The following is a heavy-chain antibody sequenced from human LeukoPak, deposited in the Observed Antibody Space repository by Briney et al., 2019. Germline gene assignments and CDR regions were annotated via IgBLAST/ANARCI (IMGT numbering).Heavy chain of an antibody. CDR1: GFSFSSDR. Sequence: GGSLRLSCAASGFSFSSDRFNWVRQAPGKGLEWVSSISSSSGYIYYADSLKGRFTISRDNAKNTLYLQMNSLRVEDTAVYYCVRTHSSGYYYFDSWGQGTLVTVSS. D-gene: IGHD3-22*01. CDR3: VRTHSSGYYYFDS. CDR2: ISSSSGYI. J-gene: IGHJ4*02. V-gene: IGHV3-21*01.